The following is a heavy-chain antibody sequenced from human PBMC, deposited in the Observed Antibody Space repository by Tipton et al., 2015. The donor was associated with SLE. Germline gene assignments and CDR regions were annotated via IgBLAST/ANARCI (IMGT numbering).Heavy chain of an antibody. D-gene: IGHD4-17*01. Sequence: QLVQSGAEVKKPGESLRISCKGSGYSFTTYWINWVCQMPGKGLEWMGWIEPSDSYTNYSPSLHGHVTISADKSISTAYLQWSSLKASDTAMYYCASHRYGDYPGGVDYWGQGTLVTVSS. CDR1: GYSFTTYW. J-gene: IGHJ4*02. V-gene: IGHV5-10-1*01. CDR3: ASHRYGDYPGGVDY. CDR2: IEPSDSYT.